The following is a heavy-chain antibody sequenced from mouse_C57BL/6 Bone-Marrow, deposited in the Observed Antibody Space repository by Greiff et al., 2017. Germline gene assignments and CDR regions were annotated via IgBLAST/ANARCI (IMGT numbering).Heavy chain of an antibody. V-gene: IGHV5-17*01. CDR2: ISSGSSTI. CDR1: GFTFSDYG. Sequence: EVKLVESGGGLVKPGGSLKLSCAASGFTFSDYGMPWVRQAPEKGLEWVAYISSGSSTIYYADTVKGRFTISRDNAKNTLFLQMTSLRSEDTAMYYCARWFAYWGQGTLVTVSA. J-gene: IGHJ3*01. CDR3: ARWFAY.